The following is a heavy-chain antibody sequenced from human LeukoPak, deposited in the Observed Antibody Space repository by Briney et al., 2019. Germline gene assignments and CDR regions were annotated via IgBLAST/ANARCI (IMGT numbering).Heavy chain of an antibody. D-gene: IGHD1-7*01. V-gene: IGHV3-53*01. CDR2: IYSGGST. Sequence: PGGSLRLSCAASGFTVSSNYMSWVRQAPGKGLEWVSVIYSGGSTYYADSVKGRFTISRHNSKNTLYLQMNSLRGGDTAVYYCAKDREGTIADYFDYWGQGTLVTVSS. CDR3: AKDREGTIADYFDY. CDR1: GFTVSSNY. J-gene: IGHJ4*02.